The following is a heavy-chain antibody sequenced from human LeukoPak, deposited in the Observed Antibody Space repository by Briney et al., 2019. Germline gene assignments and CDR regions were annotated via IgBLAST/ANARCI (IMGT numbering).Heavy chain of an antibody. J-gene: IGHJ4*02. V-gene: IGHV4-39*07. CDR1: GGSISSSSYY. CDR2: IYYSGRT. CDR3: ARDALYYDILTGYFGY. D-gene: IGHD3-9*01. Sequence: SETLSLTCTVSGGSISSSSYYWGWIRQPPGKGLEWIGTIYYSGRTYYNPSLKSRVTISVDTSKNQFSLKLSSVTAADTAVYYCARDALYYDILTGYFGYWGQGTLVTVSS.